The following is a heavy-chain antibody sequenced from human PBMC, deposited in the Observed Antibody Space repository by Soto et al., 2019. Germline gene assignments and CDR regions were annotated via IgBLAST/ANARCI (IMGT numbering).Heavy chain of an antibody. V-gene: IGHV4-34*01. Sequence: QVQLQQWGAGLLKPSETLSLTCAVYGGSFSGYYWSWIRQPPGKGLEWIGEINHRGSTNYNPSLKSRVTISVDTSKNQFSLKLSSVTAADTAVYYCARRTIFGVVKGWFDPWGQGTLVTVSS. D-gene: IGHD3-3*01. CDR1: GGSFSGYY. J-gene: IGHJ5*02. CDR3: ARRTIFGVVKGWFDP. CDR2: INHRGST.